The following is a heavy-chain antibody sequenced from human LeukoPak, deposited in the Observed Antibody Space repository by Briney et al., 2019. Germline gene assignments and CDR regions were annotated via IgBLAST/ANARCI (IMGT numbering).Heavy chain of an antibody. J-gene: IGHJ4*02. Sequence: GGSLRLSCAASGFTFSSYEMNWVRQAPGKGLEWVSYISSSGSTIYYADSVKGRFTISRDNAKNSLYLQMNSLRAEDTAVHYCARTYPDYDFWSGYYRGAYYFDYWGQGTLVTVSS. V-gene: IGHV3-48*03. CDR1: GFTFSSYE. D-gene: IGHD3-3*01. CDR2: ISSSGSTI. CDR3: ARTYPDYDFWSGYYRGAYYFDY.